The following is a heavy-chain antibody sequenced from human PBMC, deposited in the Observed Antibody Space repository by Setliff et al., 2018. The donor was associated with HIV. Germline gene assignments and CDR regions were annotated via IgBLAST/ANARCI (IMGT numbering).Heavy chain of an antibody. D-gene: IGHD6-19*01. CDR2: IYTSGIT. V-gene: IGHV4-4*08. CDR3: IIAYSSGWLAPMGFDS. J-gene: IGHJ4*02. Sequence: SDTLSLTCTVSGDSISSYYWSWIRQPPGKGLEWIGYIYTSGITDYNPSLKSRVTISGDTSKNQFSLRLSSVTAADTAVYYCIIAYSSGWLAPMGFDSWGQGTLVTVSS. CDR1: GDSISSYY.